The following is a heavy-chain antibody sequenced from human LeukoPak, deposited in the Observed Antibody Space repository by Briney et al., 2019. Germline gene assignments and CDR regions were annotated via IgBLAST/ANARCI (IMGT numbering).Heavy chain of an antibody. V-gene: IGHV1-18*01. J-gene: IGHJ6*03. Sequence: ASVKVSCKASGYTFTSYGISWVRQAPGQGLEWMGWISAYNGKTNYAQKLQGRVTMTTDTSTSTANLEPRNLRSDDTAVYCCARARSAMVRGVIIEPEADYYYYYMDVWGKGTTVTVSS. CDR3: ARARSAMVRGVIIEPEADYYYYYMDV. D-gene: IGHD3-10*01. CDR2: ISAYNGKT. CDR1: GYTFTSYG.